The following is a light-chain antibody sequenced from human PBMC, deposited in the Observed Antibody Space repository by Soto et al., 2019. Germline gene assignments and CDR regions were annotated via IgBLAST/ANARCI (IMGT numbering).Light chain of an antibody. CDR3: QQYNKWPPYT. CDR2: GAS. Sequence: EIVMTQSPATLSVSPGERATLSCRASQSVSSNLAWYQQKPGQAPRLLIYGASTRATGIPARFSGSGSWTEFTITISSLQSEDFAVYYCQQYNKWPPYTFGQGTKLEIK. V-gene: IGKV3-15*01. J-gene: IGKJ2*01. CDR1: QSVSSN.